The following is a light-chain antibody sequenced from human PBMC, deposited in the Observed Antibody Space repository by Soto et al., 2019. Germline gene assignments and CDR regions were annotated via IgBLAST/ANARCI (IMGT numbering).Light chain of an antibody. CDR1: QSVTNY. CDR2: DAS. Sequence: EIVLTQSPATLSLSPGERATLSCRASQSVTNYLAWYQQKPGQAPRLLIYDASNRATGIPAKFSASGSGTDFXLXIXXLXXEXXXXXXXXQRTNFGQGTRLEI. V-gene: IGKV3-11*01. CDR3: XQRTN. J-gene: IGKJ5*01.